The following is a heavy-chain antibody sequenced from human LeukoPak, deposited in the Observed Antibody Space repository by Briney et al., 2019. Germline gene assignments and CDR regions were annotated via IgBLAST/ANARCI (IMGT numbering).Heavy chain of an antibody. CDR3: ARDQHGRTAFDI. D-gene: IGHD3/OR15-3a*01. CDR2: IYYSGST. CDR1: GGSISSHY. J-gene: IGHJ3*02. Sequence: PSETLSLTCTVSGGSISSHYWSWIRQPPGKGLEWIGYIYYSGSTNYNPSLKSRVTISVDTSKNQFSLKLSSVTAADTAVYYCARDQHGRTAFDIWGQGTMVTVSS. V-gene: IGHV4-59*11.